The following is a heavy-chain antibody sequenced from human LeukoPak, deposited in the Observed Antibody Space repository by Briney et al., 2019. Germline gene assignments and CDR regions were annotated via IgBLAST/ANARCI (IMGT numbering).Heavy chain of an antibody. CDR1: GFTFSSYG. J-gene: IGHJ4*02. D-gene: IGHD1-26*01. Sequence: PGGSLRLSCAASGFTFSSYGMHWVRQAPGKGLEWVAFIRYDGSNKYYADSVKGRFTISRDNSKNTLYLQMNSLRAEETAVYYCAKDGELTFDYWGQGTLVTVSS. V-gene: IGHV3-30*02. CDR2: IRYDGSNK. CDR3: AKDGELTFDY.